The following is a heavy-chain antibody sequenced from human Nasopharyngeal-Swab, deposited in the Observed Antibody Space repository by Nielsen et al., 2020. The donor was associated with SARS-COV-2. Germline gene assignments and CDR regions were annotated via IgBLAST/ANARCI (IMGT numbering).Heavy chain of an antibody. J-gene: IGHJ6*02. CDR1: GFTFSSYW. CDR3: ARSRSAMDV. V-gene: IGHV3-74*01. CDR2: INPDGSST. Sequence: GESLTISCAAPGFTFSSYWMHWVRQAPGKGLVWVSRINPDGSSTDYAGSVKGRFTISRDNAKNTLYLQMSSLRAEETAVYYCARSRSAMDVWGQGTTVTVSS.